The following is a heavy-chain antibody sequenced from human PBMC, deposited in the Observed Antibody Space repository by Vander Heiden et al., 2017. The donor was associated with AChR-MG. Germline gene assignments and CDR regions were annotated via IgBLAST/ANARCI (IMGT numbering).Heavy chain of an antibody. CDR1: GFTFSNAW. CDR3: TTDRNLGGYYYYGMDV. CDR2: IKSKTDGGTT. Sequence: EVQLVESGGGLVKPGGSLRLSCAASGFTFSNAWMSWVRQAPGKGLEWVGRIKSKTDGGTTDYAAPVKGRFTISRDDSKNTLYLQMNSLKTEDTAVYYCTTDRNLGGYYYYGMDVWGQGTTVTVSS. J-gene: IGHJ6*02. D-gene: IGHD3-16*01. V-gene: IGHV3-15*01.